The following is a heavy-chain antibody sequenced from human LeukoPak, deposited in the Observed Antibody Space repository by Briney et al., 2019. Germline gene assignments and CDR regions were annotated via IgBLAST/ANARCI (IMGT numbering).Heavy chain of an antibody. CDR1: GGSISSYY. V-gene: IGHV4-4*07. D-gene: IGHD6-19*01. CDR2: IYTSGST. CDR3: ARHPDVRIAVASRYYFDY. Sequence: SETLSLTCTVSGGSISSYYWSWIRQPAGKGLEWIGRIYTSGSTNYNPSLKGRVTMSIDTSKNQFSLKLSSVTAADTAVYYCARHPDVRIAVASRYYFDYWGQGTLVTVSS. J-gene: IGHJ4*02.